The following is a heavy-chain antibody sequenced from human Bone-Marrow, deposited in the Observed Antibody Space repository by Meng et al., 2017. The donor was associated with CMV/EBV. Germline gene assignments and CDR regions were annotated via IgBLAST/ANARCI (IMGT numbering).Heavy chain of an antibody. J-gene: IGHJ6*02. D-gene: IGHD6-13*01. CDR3: ARDALPPQPGYYYGMDV. CDR1: GFTVSSYA. CDR2: ISYDGSNK. V-gene: IGHV3-30*04. Sequence: GESLKIACAASGFTVSSYAMHWVRQAPGKGLEWVAVISYDGSNKYYADSAKGRFTISRDNSKNTLYLQMNSLRAEDTAVYYCARDALPPQPGYYYGMDVWGQGTTVTVSS.